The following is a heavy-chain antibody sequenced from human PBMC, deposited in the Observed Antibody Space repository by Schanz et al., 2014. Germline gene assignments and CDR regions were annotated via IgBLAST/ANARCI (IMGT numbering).Heavy chain of an antibody. Sequence: QVQLVQSGAEVKKPGASVKVSCKASGHPFTAYYMHWVRQAPGRGLEWMGRINPNSGGTNYAENFQGRVTMTRDTSTSTVYMELSRLTSDDTALYYCARDGHSSIWDSYYFYGLDVWGQGTTVTVSS. V-gene: IGHV1-2*06. D-gene: IGHD6-13*01. CDR2: INPNSGGT. CDR1: GHPFTAYY. CDR3: ARDGHSSIWDSYYFYGLDV. J-gene: IGHJ6*02.